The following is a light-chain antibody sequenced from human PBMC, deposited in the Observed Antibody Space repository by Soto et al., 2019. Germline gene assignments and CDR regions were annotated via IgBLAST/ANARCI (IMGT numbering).Light chain of an antibody. Sequence: SVLTQPPSESWSPGQSVTISSTGTSSDIGGYNCVSWYQQHPGKAPKLRIYEVTKRPSGVPDRFSGSRSGNTASLTLSGLHAADEADHYCCSSAGSNDHYVFGSGTKGTLL. CDR3: CSSAGSNDHYV. CDR2: EVT. J-gene: IGLJ1*01. V-gene: IGLV2-8*01. CDR1: SSDIGGYNC.